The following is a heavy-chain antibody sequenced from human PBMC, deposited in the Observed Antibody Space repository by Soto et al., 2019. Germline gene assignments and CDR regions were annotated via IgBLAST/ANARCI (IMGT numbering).Heavy chain of an antibody. V-gene: IGHV4-39*02. J-gene: IGHJ6*02. CDR3: ARGRDEYKLGNV. Sequence: SETLSLTCSVSGATIISGSYYWAWIRQPPGQGLEWVGSIYSSGSTYYNPSLKSRVTISADTSKNHFSLKIVSVTAADTAVYYCARGRDEYKLGNVWGPGTTVTVSS. CDR1: GATIISGSYY. D-gene: IGHD7-27*01. CDR2: IYSSGST.